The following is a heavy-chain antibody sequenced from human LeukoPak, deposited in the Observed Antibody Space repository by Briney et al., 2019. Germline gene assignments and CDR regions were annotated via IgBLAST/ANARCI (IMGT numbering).Heavy chain of an antibody. D-gene: IGHD2-15*01. J-gene: IGHJ4*02. CDR2: INHSGST. CDR3: GSVVVVAASSFDY. CDR1: GGSFSGYY. Sequence: PSETLSLTCAVYGGSFSGYYWSWIRQPPGKGLEWIGEINHSGSTNYNPSLKSRVTISVDTSKNQFSLKLSSVTAADTAVYYCGSVVVVAASSFDYWGQGTLVTVSS. V-gene: IGHV4-34*01.